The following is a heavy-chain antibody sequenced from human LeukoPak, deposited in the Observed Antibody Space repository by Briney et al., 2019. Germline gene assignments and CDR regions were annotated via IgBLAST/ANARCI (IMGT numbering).Heavy chain of an antibody. J-gene: IGHJ4*02. V-gene: IGHV4-39*01. CDR1: GGSIGGYSYY. CDR2: IQYSGNT. CDR3: ASEVQLYDY. D-gene: IGHD2/OR15-2a*01. Sequence: PSETLSLTCTVSGGSIGGYSYYWAWIRPPPGKGLEWIGSIQYSGNTYHNPSLRSRVTISVDTSKNQFSLKLSSATAADTAVYYCASEVQLYDYWGQGTLVTVSS.